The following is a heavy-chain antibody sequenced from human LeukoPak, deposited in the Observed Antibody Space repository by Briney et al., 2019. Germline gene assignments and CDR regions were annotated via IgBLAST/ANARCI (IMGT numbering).Heavy chain of an antibody. CDR3: ARAPRYCSSTSCFAGWFDP. CDR2: IYYSGST. CDR1: GGSISSGDYY. D-gene: IGHD2-2*01. Sequence: SETLSLTCTVSGGSISSGDYYWSWIRQPPGKGLEWIGYIYYSGSTNYNPSLKSRVTISVDTSKNQFSLKLSSVTAADTAVYYCARAPRYCSSTSCFAGWFDPWGQGTLVTVSS. V-gene: IGHV4-30-4*01. J-gene: IGHJ5*02.